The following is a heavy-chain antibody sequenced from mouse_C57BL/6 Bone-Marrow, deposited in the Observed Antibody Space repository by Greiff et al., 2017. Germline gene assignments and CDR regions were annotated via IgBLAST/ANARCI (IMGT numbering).Heavy chain of an antibody. CDR1: GYTFTDYY. CDR2: INPYNGGT. CDR3: APFYYYGSSYVFAY. J-gene: IGHJ3*01. Sequence: EVQLQQSGPVLVKPGASVKMSCKASGYTFTDYYMNWVKQSHGKSLEWIGVINPYNGGTSYNQKFKGKATLTVDKSSSTAYMELNSLTSEDSAVYYCAPFYYYGSSYVFAYWRQGTLVTVSA. V-gene: IGHV1-19*01. D-gene: IGHD1-1*01.